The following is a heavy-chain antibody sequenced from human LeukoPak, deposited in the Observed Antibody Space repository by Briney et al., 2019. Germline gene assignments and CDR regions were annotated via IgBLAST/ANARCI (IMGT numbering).Heavy chain of an antibody. J-gene: IGHJ5*02. CDR3: ARGLGVPAATGYWFDP. V-gene: IGHV1-8*03. Sequence: ASVKVSCKASGYTFTSYDINWVRQATGQGLEWMGWMNPNSGNTGYAQKFQGRVTITRNTSISTAYMELSSLRSEDTAVYYCARGLGVPAATGYWFDPWGQGTLVTVSS. D-gene: IGHD2-2*01. CDR2: MNPNSGNT. CDR1: GYTFTSYD.